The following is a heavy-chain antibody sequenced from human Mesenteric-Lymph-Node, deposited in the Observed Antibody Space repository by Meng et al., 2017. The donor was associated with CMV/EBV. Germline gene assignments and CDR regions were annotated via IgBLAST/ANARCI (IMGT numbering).Heavy chain of an antibody. CDR1: GFTVSSNY. CDR2: IYSGSST. CDR3: AASHLPGAFDI. V-gene: IGHV3-66*02. Sequence: GESLKISCAASGFTVSSNYMTWVRQAPGKGLEWVSVIYSGSSTYYADSVKGRFTISRDNSKNTLYLQMNSLRAEDTAVYYCAASHLPGAFDIWGQGTMVTVS. J-gene: IGHJ3*02.